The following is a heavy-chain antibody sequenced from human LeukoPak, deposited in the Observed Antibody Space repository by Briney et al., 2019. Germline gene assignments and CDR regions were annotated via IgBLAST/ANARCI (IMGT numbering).Heavy chain of an antibody. V-gene: IGHV4-34*01. CDR2: INHSGST. CDR3: ARGLKITMVRGVILNHYYYYYMDV. J-gene: IGHJ6*03. D-gene: IGHD3-10*01. Sequence: SETLSLTCAVYGGSFSGYYWSWIRQPPGKGLEWIGEINHSGSTNYNPSLKSRVTIPVDTSKNQFSLKLSSVTAADTAVYYCARGLKITMVRGVILNHYYYYYMDVWGKGTTVTVSS. CDR1: GGSFSGYY.